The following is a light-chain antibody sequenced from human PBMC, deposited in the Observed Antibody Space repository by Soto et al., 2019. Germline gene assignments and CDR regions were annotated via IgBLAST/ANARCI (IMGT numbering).Light chain of an antibody. CDR1: HSVSSN. J-gene: IGKJ2*03. CDR3: QQYHNWYS. CDR2: DAS. Sequence: VMTQSPVTLSVSPGERATLSCRASHSVSSNLAWYQHKPGQAPRLLIYDASTRATGIPARFSGSGSGTEFILTISSLQSEDSAVYYCQQYHNWYSFGQGSKLEIK. V-gene: IGKV3-15*01.